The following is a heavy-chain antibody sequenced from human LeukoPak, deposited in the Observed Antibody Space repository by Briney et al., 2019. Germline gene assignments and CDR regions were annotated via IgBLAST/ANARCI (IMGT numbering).Heavy chain of an antibody. CDR3: AREGEARLRGAFDI. Sequence: KPSQTLSLTCTVSGRSISSGGYSCSWLRQHPGKGLEWIVYIYYSGSTYYNPSLTSRVTISVDTSKNQFSLKLSSVTAADTAVYYCAREGEARLRGAFDIWGQGTVVTVSS. J-gene: IGHJ3*02. CDR2: IYYSGST. V-gene: IGHV4-31*03. D-gene: IGHD2-21*01. CDR1: GRSISSGGYS.